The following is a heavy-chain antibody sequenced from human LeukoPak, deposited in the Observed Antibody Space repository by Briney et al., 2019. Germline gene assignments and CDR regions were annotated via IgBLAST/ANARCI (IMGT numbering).Heavy chain of an antibody. V-gene: IGHV3-23*01. J-gene: IGHJ4*02. CDR3: AKDLGYDYVWGEGNLYDF. CDR2: ISGRGDST. CDR1: GFTFSIYA. Sequence: GGSLRLSCAGSGFTFSIYAMTWVRQAPGKGLEWVSSISGRGDSTNYADSVKGRFTISRDNSKNTLYLQMDSLRAEDTAIYYCAKDLGYDYVWGEGNLYDFWGQGTLVTVSS. D-gene: IGHD3-16*01.